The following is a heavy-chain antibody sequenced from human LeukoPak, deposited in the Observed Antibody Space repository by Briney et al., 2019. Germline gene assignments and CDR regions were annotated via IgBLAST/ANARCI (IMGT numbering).Heavy chain of an antibody. CDR1: GGSFSGYY. D-gene: IGHD6-6*01. V-gene: IGHV4-34*01. CDR3: ARAPGDGSSTVSWFDP. CDR2: INHSGST. J-gene: IGHJ5*02. Sequence: SETLSLTCAVYGGSFSGYYWSWIRQPPGKGLEWIGEINHSGSTNYNPSLKSRVTISVDTSKNQFSLKLSSVTAADTTVYYCARAPGDGSSTVSWFDPWGQGTLVTVSS.